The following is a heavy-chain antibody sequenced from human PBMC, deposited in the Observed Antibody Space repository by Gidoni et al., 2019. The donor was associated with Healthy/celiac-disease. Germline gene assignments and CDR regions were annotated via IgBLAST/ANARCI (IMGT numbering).Heavy chain of an antibody. CDR2: ISGSGGST. CDR1: GVTFSSYA. Sequence: EVQLLESGGGLVQPGGSLRLSCAAAGVTFSSYAMSWVRQAPGKGLEWVSAISGSGGSTYYADSVKGRFTISRDNSKNTLYLQMNSLRAEDTAVYYCVLLEWLQYFDYWGQGTLVTVSS. CDR3: VLLEWLQYFDY. V-gene: IGHV3-23*01. J-gene: IGHJ4*02. D-gene: IGHD3-3*01.